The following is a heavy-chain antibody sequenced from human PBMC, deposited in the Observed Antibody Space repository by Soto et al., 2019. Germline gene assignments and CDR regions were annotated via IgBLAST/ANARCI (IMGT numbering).Heavy chain of an antibody. D-gene: IGHD3-3*01. CDR1: GFTFSSYV. CDR2: ISTDGTEK. V-gene: IGHV3-30-3*01. Sequence: PGGSLRLSCVASGFTFSSYVIHWVRQAPGKGLEWVALISTDGTEKHYPGSVRGRFTISRDNSKNTLYLQMNSLRAEDTAVYYCAKDVLRFLEWLAFYGMDVWGQGTTVTVSS. J-gene: IGHJ6*02. CDR3: AKDVLRFLEWLAFYGMDV.